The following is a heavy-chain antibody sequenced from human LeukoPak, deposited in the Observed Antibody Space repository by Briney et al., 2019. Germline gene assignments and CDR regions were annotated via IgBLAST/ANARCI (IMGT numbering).Heavy chain of an antibody. CDR1: GYTFTSNY. D-gene: IGHD5-18*01. CDR2: ISPSGGST. J-gene: IGHJ3*02. Sequence: ASVKVSCKAFGYTFTSNYMHWVRQAPGQGPEWMGVISPSGGSTTYAQKFQGRVTLTKDMSTSTVYMELSSLRSEDTAVYYCARVDPSGYSYGYDAFDIWGQGTMVTVSS. CDR3: ARVDPSGYSYGYDAFDI. V-gene: IGHV1-46*01.